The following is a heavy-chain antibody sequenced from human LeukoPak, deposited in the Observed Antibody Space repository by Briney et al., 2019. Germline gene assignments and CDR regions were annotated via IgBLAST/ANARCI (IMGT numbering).Heavy chain of an antibody. J-gene: IGHJ4*02. V-gene: IGHV4-59*08. CDR2: IYYRGTT. CDR1: GGSISTYY. D-gene: IGHD3-10*01. Sequence: PSETLSLTCTVSGGSISTYYWSWIRQPPGKGLEWIGFIYYRGTTNYNPSLKSRVTISVDTSKNQFSLKLRSVTAADTAVYYCAGTMNVGDGSGTYFAFDYWGQGTLVTVSS. CDR3: AGTMNVGDGSGTYFAFDY.